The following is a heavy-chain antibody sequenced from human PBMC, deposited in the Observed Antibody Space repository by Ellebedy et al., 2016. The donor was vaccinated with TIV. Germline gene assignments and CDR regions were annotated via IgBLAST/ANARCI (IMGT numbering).Heavy chain of an antibody. CDR2: ISDGGDYT. V-gene: IGHV3-23*01. CDR3: AKGASSWQTDPFDI. J-gene: IGHJ3*02. D-gene: IGHD2-2*01. Sequence: GGSLRLXCAASGFIFGSYSMRWVRQAPGKGLEWVAAISDGGDYTYYADSVKGRFTISRDNSKKTLYLQMSSLRAGDTALYHCAKGASSWQTDPFDIWGRGTMVSVSS. CDR1: GFIFGSYS.